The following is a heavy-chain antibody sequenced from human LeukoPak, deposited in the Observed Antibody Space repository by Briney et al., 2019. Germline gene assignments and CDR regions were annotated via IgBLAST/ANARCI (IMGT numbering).Heavy chain of an antibody. D-gene: IGHD3-16*02. Sequence: GGSLRLSCAASGFTFSSYEMNWVRQAQGKGLEWVSYISSSGSNKYYADSVKGRLTISRDNAKNSLYLQMISLRAEDTALYYCARVEGFIDYWGQGTLVTVSS. CDR3: ARVEGFIDY. CDR1: GFTFSSYE. V-gene: IGHV3-48*03. CDR2: ISSSGSNK. J-gene: IGHJ4*02.